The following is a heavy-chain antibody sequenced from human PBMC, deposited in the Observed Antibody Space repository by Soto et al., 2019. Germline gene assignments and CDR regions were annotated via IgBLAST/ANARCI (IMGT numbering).Heavy chain of an antibody. V-gene: IGHV4-31*03. CDR3: ARGGSGSYYYYGMDV. CDR2: IYYSGST. J-gene: IGHJ6*02. D-gene: IGHD3-10*01. Sequence: SETLSLTCTVSGGSISSGGYYWSWIRQRPGKGLEWIGYIYYSGSTYYNPSLKSRVTISVDTSKNQFSLKLSSVTAADTAVYYCARGGSGSYYYYGMDVWGQGTTVTVSS. CDR1: GGSISSGGYY.